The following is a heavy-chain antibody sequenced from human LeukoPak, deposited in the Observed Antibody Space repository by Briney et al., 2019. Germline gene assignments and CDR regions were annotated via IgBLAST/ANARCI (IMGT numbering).Heavy chain of an antibody. CDR3: ARLAYYLDTSGYYVYYFDN. V-gene: IGHV3-7*01. CDR1: GFIFTNYW. Sequence: GGSLRLSCAASGFIFTNYWMSWVRQAPGKGLEWVANIKQDGSEKHYVDSMKGRFTISRDNAKNSVYLQMNSLRAEDTAVYFCARLAYYLDTSGYYVYYFDNWGQGTPVTVSS. J-gene: IGHJ4*02. CDR2: IKQDGSEK. D-gene: IGHD3-22*01.